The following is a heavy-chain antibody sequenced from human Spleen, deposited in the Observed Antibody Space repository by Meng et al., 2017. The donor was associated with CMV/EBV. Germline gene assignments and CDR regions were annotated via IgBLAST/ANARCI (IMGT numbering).Heavy chain of an antibody. V-gene: IGHV4-30-4*08. Sequence: QREKSCTRLVNPFTTLSLTCTVSGGFISSGEYYWGWIRQPPGKGLEWIGYIYYSGRTYYNPSLKSRVTISVDTSKNQFSLKLSSVTAADTAVYYCARVVPAARFDPWGQGTLVTVSS. CDR2: IYYSGRT. D-gene: IGHD2-2*01. CDR1: GGFISSGEYY. J-gene: IGHJ5*02. CDR3: ARVVPAARFDP.